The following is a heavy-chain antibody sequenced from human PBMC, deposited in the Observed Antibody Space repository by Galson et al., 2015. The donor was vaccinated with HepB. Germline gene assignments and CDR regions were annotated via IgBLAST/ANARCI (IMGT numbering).Heavy chain of an antibody. J-gene: IGHJ4*02. CDR3: ARDRSLEGKYGSEFDY. D-gene: IGHD3-10*01. CDR2: ISSSSSTI. CDR1: GFTFSSYS. V-gene: IGHV3-48*04. Sequence: SLRLSCAASGFTFSSYSMNWVRQAPGKGLEWVSYISSSSSTIYYADSVKGRFTISRDNAKNSLYLQMNSLRAEDTAVYYCARDRSLEGKYGSEFDYWGQGTLVTVSS.